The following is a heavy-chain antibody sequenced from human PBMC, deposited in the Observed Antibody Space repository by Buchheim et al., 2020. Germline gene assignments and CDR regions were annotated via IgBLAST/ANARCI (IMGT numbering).Heavy chain of an antibody. J-gene: IGHJ4*02. Sequence: EVQLVESGGGLVKTGGSLRLSCGASGFIFVNAHMNWVRQAPGKGLEWVGLIKSNPAGGTTQYAAPVKGRFPFSRDDSKNTLYLQINSLKSEDTAVYYCTTLSHDIVYWGRGT. CDR1: GFIFVNAH. CDR3: TTLSHDIVY. D-gene: IGHD1-1*01. V-gene: IGHV3-15*07. CDR2: IKSNPAGGTT.